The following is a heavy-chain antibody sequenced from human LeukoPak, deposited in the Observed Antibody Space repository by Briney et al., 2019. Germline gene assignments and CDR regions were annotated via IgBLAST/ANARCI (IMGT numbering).Heavy chain of an antibody. D-gene: IGHD5-18*01. Sequence: ASVKVSCKASGGTFSSYAISWVRQAPGQGLEWMGGIIPIFGTANYAQKFQGRVTITADESTSTAYMELSSLRSEDTAVYYCARGTRSRYSYGYYYYGMVVWGQGTTVTVSS. J-gene: IGHJ6*02. CDR2: IIPIFGTA. V-gene: IGHV1-69*01. CDR1: GGTFSSYA. CDR3: ARGTRSRYSYGYYYYGMVV.